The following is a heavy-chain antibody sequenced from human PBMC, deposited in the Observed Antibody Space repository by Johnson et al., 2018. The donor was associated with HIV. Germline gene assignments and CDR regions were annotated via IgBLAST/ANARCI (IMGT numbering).Heavy chain of an antibody. CDR3: AKDIYGYDAFDI. CDR2: ISGSGGNT. J-gene: IGHJ3*02. CDR1: GFTFDDYG. D-gene: IGHD5-24*01. Sequence: VQLVESGGGVVRPGGSLRLSCADSGFTFDDYGMSWVRQAPGKGLEWVSTISGSGGNTYYADSVKGRFTMSRDNSKNTLYLQMNSLRAEDTALYYCAKDIYGYDAFDIWGQGTMVTVSS. V-gene: IGHV3-23*04.